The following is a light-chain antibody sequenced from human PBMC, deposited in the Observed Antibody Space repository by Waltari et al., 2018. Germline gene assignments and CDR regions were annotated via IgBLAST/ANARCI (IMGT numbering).Light chain of an antibody. V-gene: IGLV4-69*01. CDR2: VNSDGSH. CDR1: SGHSTHA. J-gene: IGLJ3*02. Sequence: QLVLTQSPPPPAPLAASVRLTCTLSSGHSTHAIACHPQQPEKGPRYLMTVNSDGSHSKGDEIPDRFSGSSSGAERYLTISSLQSEDEADYYCQTGGHGTWVFGGGTKLTVL. CDR3: QTGGHGTWV.